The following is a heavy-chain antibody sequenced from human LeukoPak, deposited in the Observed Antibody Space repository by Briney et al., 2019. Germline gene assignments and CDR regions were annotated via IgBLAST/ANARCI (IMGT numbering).Heavy chain of an antibody. CDR1: GGSISSGDYY. Sequence: PSETLSLTCTVSGGSISSGDYYWSWIRQPPGKGLEWIGCIYYSGSTNYNPSLKSRVTISVDTSKNQFSLKLSSVTAADTAVYYCARLSISYYDSSGYTHWGQGTLVTVSS. D-gene: IGHD3-22*01. V-gene: IGHV4-61*08. CDR2: IYYSGST. CDR3: ARLSISYYDSSGYTH. J-gene: IGHJ4*02.